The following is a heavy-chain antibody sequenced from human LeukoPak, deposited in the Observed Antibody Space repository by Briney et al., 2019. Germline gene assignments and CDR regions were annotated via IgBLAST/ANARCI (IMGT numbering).Heavy chain of an antibody. D-gene: IGHD3-22*01. Sequence: PGGSLRLSCAASGFTFSSYAMSWVRQAPGKGLEWVGNIKQDGSERNYVDFVKGRFTISRDNAKKSLYLQMDSLRAEDAAVYYCARDWGAYYHFFDYWGQGTLVTVSS. CDR1: GFTFSSYA. V-gene: IGHV3-7*01. CDR2: IKQDGSER. CDR3: ARDWGAYYHFFDY. J-gene: IGHJ4*02.